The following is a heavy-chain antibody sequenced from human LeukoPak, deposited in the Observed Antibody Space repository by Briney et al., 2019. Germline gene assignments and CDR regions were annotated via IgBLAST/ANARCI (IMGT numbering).Heavy chain of an antibody. CDR1: GYTFTSYG. Sequence: GASVKVSCKASGYTFTSYGISWVRQAPGQGLEWMGWISAYNGNTNYAQKLQGRVTMTTDTSTSTAHMELRSLRSDDTAVYYCALDDRGSYSFDYWGQGTLVTVSS. CDR2: ISAYNGNT. CDR3: ALDDRGSYSFDY. D-gene: IGHD1-26*01. V-gene: IGHV1-18*01. J-gene: IGHJ4*02.